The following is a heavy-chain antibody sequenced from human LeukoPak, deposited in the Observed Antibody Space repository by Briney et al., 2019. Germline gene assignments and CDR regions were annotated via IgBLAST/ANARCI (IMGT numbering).Heavy chain of an antibody. CDR1: GGSISSCGYY. Sequence: SETLSLTCTVSGGSISSCGYYWSWIRPHPGKGLVWIGYIYYSGSTYYNPSLKSRVTISVDTSKNQFSLKLSSVTAADTAVYYCARDTGYYDSSGPFDYWGQGTLVTVSS. CDR2: IYYSGST. J-gene: IGHJ4*02. V-gene: IGHV4-31*03. CDR3: ARDTGYYDSSGPFDY. D-gene: IGHD3-22*01.